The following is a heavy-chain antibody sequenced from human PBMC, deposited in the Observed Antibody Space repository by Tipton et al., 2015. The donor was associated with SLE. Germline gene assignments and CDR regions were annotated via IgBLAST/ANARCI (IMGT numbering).Heavy chain of an antibody. CDR1: GFTFSTYG. V-gene: IGHV3-30*02. Sequence: SLRLSCAASGFTFSTYGLHWVRQAPGKGLEWVTFIRYDGSNKYYADSVKGRFTISRDNSKNTLYLQMNSLRGEDTAVYYCAKDTYASPSPAGTLDYWGQGTLVTVSS. CDR2: IRYDGSNK. J-gene: IGHJ4*02. D-gene: IGHD2-2*01. CDR3: AKDTYASPSPAGTLDY.